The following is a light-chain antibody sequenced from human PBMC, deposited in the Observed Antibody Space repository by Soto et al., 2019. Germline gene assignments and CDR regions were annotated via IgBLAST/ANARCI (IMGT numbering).Light chain of an antibody. V-gene: IGLV4-69*01. CDR3: QTWGSGIVV. CDR2: LNSDGSH. Sequence: QLVLTQSPSASASLGASVTLTCTLSSGHSNYAIAWHQQQSEKGPRYLMKLNSDGSHSKGDGIPDRFSGSSSGAERYLTISSLQSEDEADYYGQTWGSGIVVFGGGTKLTVL. CDR1: SGHSNYA. J-gene: IGLJ2*01.